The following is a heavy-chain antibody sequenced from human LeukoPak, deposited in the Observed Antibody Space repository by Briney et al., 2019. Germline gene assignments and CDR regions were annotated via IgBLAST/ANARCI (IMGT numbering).Heavy chain of an antibody. CDR2: ISSSSSYI. CDR3: ARDVRYGDYLGAFDI. D-gene: IGHD4-17*01. V-gene: IGHV3-21*01. Sequence: GGSLRLSCAASGFTFSSYNMNWVRQAPGKGLEWVSSISSSSSYIYYADSVKGRFTISRDNAKNSLYLQMNSLRAEDTAVYYCARDVRYGDYLGAFDIWGQGTMVTVSS. CDR1: GFTFSSYN. J-gene: IGHJ3*02.